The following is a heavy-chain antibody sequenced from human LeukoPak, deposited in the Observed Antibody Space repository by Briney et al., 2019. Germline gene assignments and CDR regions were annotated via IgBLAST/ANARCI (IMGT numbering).Heavy chain of an antibody. V-gene: IGHV3-23*01. CDR1: GFSFTTYA. D-gene: IGHD3-22*01. CDR2: ISGSGVRL. CDR3: AKERESNGYFDY. Sequence: GGSLRLSCAASGFSFTTYAMSWVRQAPGKGLEWVSAISGSGVRLYYADSAKGRFTISRDNSRNTLYVQLKSLRADDTAVYYCAKERESNGYFDYWGQGVLVTVSS. J-gene: IGHJ4*02.